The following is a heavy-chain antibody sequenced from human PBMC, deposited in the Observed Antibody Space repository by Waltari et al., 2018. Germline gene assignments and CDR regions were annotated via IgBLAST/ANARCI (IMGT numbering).Heavy chain of an antibody. J-gene: IGHJ4*02. D-gene: IGHD2-2*01. CDR2: IYYSGIT. V-gene: IGHV4-39*01. CDR1: GGSLSSSSYY. CDR3: RGVVPQGDYFDY. Sequence: QLQLQESGPGLVKPSETLSPTCTVSGGSLSSSSYYWGWIRQPPGKGLEWIGSIYYSGITYYNPSLKSRVTISVDTSKNQFSLKLSSVTAADTAVYYCRGVVPQGDYFDYWGQGTLVTVSS.